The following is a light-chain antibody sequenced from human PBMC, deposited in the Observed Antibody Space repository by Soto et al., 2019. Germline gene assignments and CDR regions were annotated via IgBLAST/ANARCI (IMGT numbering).Light chain of an antibody. V-gene: IGKV1-5*01. CDR3: QQYNNWPPWP. J-gene: IGKJ1*01. Sequence: DIQMTQCPSTLCPYVGDRVTITFRFSQSISSWLAWYQQKPGKAPKLLIYGASTRATGIPARFSGSGSGTEFTLTISSLQSEDFAVHYCQQYNNWPPWPFGQGTKVDVK. CDR1: QSISSW. CDR2: GAS.